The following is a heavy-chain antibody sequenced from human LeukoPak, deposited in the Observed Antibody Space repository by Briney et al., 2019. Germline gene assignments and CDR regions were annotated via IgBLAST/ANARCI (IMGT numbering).Heavy chain of an antibody. D-gene: IGHD3-3*01. CDR1: GGTFSSYA. V-gene: IGHV1-69*13. Sequence: RASVKVSCKASGGTFSSYAISWVRQAPGQGLEWMGGIIPIFGTANYAQKFQGRVTITADESTSTAYMELSSLRSEDTAVYYCARGHVADYDFWSGFDYWGQGTLVTVSS. CDR3: ARGHVADYDFWSGFDY. CDR2: IIPIFGTA. J-gene: IGHJ4*02.